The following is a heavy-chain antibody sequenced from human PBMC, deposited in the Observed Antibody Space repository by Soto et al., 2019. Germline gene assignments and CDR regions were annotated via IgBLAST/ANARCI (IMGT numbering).Heavy chain of an antibody. CDR3: ARWALLWFGEWWVDP. Sequence: QVTLKVSGPVLVKPTETLTLTCTVSGFSLSNARMGVSWIRQPPGKTLECLAHILSYDEKSYSTSLKGRLTFTKVTSKSEVVLTMTNMDPVDTATCYGARWALLWFGEWWVDPRCQGTLVTVSS. CDR2: ILSYDEK. D-gene: IGHD3-10*01. CDR1: GFSLSNARMG. V-gene: IGHV2-26*01. J-gene: IGHJ5*02.